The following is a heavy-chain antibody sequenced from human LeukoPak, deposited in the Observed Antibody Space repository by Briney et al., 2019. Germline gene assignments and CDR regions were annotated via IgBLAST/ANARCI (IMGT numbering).Heavy chain of an antibody. CDR1: GYTLTELS. J-gene: IGHJ5*02. V-gene: IGHV1-24*01. CDR3: ATGLGWAGQGNWFDP. CDR2: FDPEDGET. Sequence: GASVKVSCKVSGYTLTELSMHWARQAPGKGLEWMGGFDPEDGETIYAQKFQGRVTMTEDTSTDTAYMELSSLRSEDTAVYYCATGLGWAGQGNWFDPWGQGTLVTVSS. D-gene: IGHD6-19*01.